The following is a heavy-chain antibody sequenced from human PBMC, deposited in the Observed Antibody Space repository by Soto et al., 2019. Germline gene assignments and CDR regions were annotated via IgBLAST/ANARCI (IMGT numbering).Heavy chain of an antibody. V-gene: IGHV1-18*01. CDR2: ISAYNGNT. CDR3: ARSHPGTYYDILEGRY. D-gene: IGHD3-9*01. Sequence: QVQLVQSGAEVKKPGASVKVSCKASGYTFTSYGISWVRQAPGQGLEWMGWISAYNGNTNYAQKLQGRVTMTTDTSTSTAYRELRSLRSDDTAVYYCARSHPGTYYDILEGRYWGQGTLVTVSS. CDR1: GYTFTSYG. J-gene: IGHJ4*02.